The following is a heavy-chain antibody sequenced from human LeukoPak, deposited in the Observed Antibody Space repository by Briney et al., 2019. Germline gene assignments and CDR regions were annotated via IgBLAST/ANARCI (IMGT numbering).Heavy chain of an antibody. D-gene: IGHD6-13*01. Sequence: ASVKVSCKASGYTFTGYYMHWVRQPPGQGLGLMGWINPNSGGTNYAQKFQGRVTMTRDTSISTAYMELSRLRSDDTAVYYCARPISSSWFFWFDPWGQGTLVTVSS. J-gene: IGHJ5*02. V-gene: IGHV1-2*02. CDR1: GYTFTGYY. CDR2: INPNSGGT. CDR3: ARPISSSWFFWFDP.